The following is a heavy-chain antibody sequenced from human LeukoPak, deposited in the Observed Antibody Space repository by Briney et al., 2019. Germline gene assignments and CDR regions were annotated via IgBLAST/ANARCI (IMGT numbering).Heavy chain of an antibody. Sequence: GASVKVSCKASGGTFSSYAISWVRQAPGQGLEWMGRIIPILDIANYAQNFQGRVTITADKSTSTAYMELSSLRSEDTAVYYCASQYCSGDCYTDGAFDIWGQGTLVTVSS. J-gene: IGHJ4*02. CDR1: GGTFSSYA. CDR3: ASQYCSGDCYTDGAFDI. D-gene: IGHD2-21*02. V-gene: IGHV1-69*04. CDR2: IIPILDIA.